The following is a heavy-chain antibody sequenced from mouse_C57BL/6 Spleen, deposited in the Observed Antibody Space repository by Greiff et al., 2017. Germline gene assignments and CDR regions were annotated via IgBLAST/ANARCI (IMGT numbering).Heavy chain of an antibody. CDR1: GYAFSSSW. CDR2: IYPGDGDT. CDR3: ARGDGNYGTYYCDY. J-gene: IGHJ2*01. V-gene: IGHV1-82*01. Sequence: QVQLKESGPELVKPGASVKISCKASGYAFSSSWMNWVKQRPGKGLEWIGRIYPGDGDTNYNGKFKGKATLTADKSSSTAYMPLSSLTSEDSAVYFCARGDGNYGTYYCDYGGQGTTLTVSS. D-gene: IGHD2-1*01.